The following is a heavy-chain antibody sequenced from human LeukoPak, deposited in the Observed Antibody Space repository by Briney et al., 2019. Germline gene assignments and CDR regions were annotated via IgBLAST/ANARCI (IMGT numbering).Heavy chain of an antibody. V-gene: IGHV3-23*01. Sequence: GGSLRLSCAASGFTFSSYAMSWVRQAPGKGLEWVSAISGSGGSTYYADSVKGRFTISRDNSKNTLYLQMNSLRAEDTAVYFCAKDRLSARGVIRWGQGTLVTVSS. CDR1: GFTFSSYA. CDR3: AKDRLSARGVIR. J-gene: IGHJ4*02. D-gene: IGHD3-10*01. CDR2: ISGSGGST.